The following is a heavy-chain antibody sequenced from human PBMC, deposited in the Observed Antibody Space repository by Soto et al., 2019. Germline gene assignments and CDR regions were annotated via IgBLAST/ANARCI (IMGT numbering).Heavy chain of an antibody. Sequence: GGSLRLSCAASGFTFSSYAMHWVRQAPGKGLEWVAVISYDGSNKYYADSVKGRFTISRDNSKNTLYLQMNSLRAEDTAVYYCAKGPYGMDVWGQGTTVTVSS. CDR3: AKGPYGMDV. J-gene: IGHJ6*02. CDR1: GFTFSSYA. V-gene: IGHV3-30-3*01. CDR2: ISYDGSNK.